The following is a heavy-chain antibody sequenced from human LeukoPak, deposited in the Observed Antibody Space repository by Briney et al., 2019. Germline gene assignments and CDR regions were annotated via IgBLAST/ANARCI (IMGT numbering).Heavy chain of an antibody. J-gene: IGHJ4*02. D-gene: IGHD2-2*01. Sequence: SETLSLTCTVSGGSISSYYWSWIRQPPGKGLEWIGYIYYSGSTNYNPSLKSRVTISVDTSKNQFSLKLGSVTAADTAVYYCARSLVVPAAIEYYFDYWGQGTLVTVSS. CDR3: ARSLVVPAAIEYYFDY. CDR1: GGSISSYY. V-gene: IGHV4-59*01. CDR2: IYYSGST.